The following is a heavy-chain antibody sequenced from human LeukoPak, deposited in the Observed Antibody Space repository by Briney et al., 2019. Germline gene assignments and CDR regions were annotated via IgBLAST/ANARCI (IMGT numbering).Heavy chain of an antibody. V-gene: IGHV3-53*01. J-gene: IGHJ5*02. Sequence: GGSLRLSCAASGLTGSHNYASWVRQAPGKGLEWVSAIHTSGDTCYADSVKGRFTISRDTSKNTLYLQINSLRVEDTAVYYCIVFGDSNHWGQGTLVTVSS. CDR2: IHTSGDT. CDR1: GLTGSHNY. D-gene: IGHD4-17*01. CDR3: IVFGDSNH.